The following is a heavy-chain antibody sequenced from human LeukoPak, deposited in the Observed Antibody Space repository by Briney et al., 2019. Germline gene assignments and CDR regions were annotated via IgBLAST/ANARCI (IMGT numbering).Heavy chain of an antibody. D-gene: IGHD3-22*01. CDR1: GFTFSNYA. Sequence: GGSLRLSCAASGFTFSNYAMHWVRRAPGKGLEYVSAITSNGGSTYYASSVKGRFTISRDNSKNTMYLQMGSLRAEDMAVYYCARGRGGYYDYWGQGALVTVSS. J-gene: IGHJ4*02. CDR2: ITSNGGST. V-gene: IGHV3-64*01. CDR3: ARGRGGYYDY.